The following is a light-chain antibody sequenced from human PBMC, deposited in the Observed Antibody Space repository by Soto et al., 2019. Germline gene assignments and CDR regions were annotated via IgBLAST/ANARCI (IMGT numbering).Light chain of an antibody. Sequence: QSLLTQPPSVSGAPGQRVPISCTGTSSNIGAGYDVIWYQQLPGTAPKLLIFGNNSRSSGVHDRFSASKSGTSASLAVAGLQAEDEADYHCRSYDTRLSGSVFGGGTQLNVL. V-gene: IGLV1-40*01. J-gene: IGLJ3*02. CDR3: RSYDTRLSGSV. CDR2: GNN. CDR1: SSNIGAGYD.